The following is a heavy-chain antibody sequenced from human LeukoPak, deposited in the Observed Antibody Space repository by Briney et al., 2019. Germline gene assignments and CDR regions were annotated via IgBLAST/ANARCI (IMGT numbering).Heavy chain of an antibody. CDR1: GGTFSSYA. CDR3: ATCTNGVCYTGDY. CDR2: ISAYNGNT. V-gene: IGHV1-18*01. Sequence: ASVKVSCKASGGTFSSYAISWVRHAPGQGLEWMGWISAYNGNTNYAQKLQGRVTMTTDTSTSTAYMELRSLRSDDTAVYYCATCTNGVCYTGDYWGQGTLVTVSS. D-gene: IGHD2-8*01. J-gene: IGHJ4*02.